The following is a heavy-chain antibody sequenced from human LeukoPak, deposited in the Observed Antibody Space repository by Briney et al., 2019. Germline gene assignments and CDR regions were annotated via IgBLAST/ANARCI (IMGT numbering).Heavy chain of an antibody. CDR3: AKDFLSGYDSSGYYYDY. V-gene: IGHV3-9*01. J-gene: IGHJ4*02. Sequence: GGSLRLSCAASGFTFDDYAMHWVRQAPGKGLEWVSGISWNSGSIGYADSVKGRVTISRDNAKNSLYLQMNSLRAEDTALYYCAKDFLSGYDSSGYYYDYWGQGTLVTVSS. CDR1: GFTFDDYA. CDR2: ISWNSGSI. D-gene: IGHD3-22*01.